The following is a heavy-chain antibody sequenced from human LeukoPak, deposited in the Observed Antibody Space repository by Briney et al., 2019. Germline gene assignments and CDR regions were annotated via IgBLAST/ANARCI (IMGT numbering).Heavy chain of an antibody. CDR1: GFTFSNAW. J-gene: IGHJ6*03. CDR3: ARDGIRAARPAYYYMDV. D-gene: IGHD6-6*01. Sequence: GGTLRLSCAASGFTFSNAWMNWVRQAPGKGLEWVSSISSSSSYIYYADSVKGRFTISRDNAKNSLYLQMNSLRAEDTAVYYCARDGIRAARPAYYYMDVWGKGTTVTVSS. V-gene: IGHV3-21*01. CDR2: ISSSSSYI.